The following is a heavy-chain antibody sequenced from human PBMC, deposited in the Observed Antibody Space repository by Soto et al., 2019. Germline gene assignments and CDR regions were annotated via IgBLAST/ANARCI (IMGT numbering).Heavy chain of an antibody. CDR3: ARVLRYFDGMDV. CDR2: IWYDGSNK. V-gene: IGHV3-33*01. D-gene: IGHD3-9*01. Sequence: GGSLRLSCAASGFTFSSYGMHWVRQAPGKGLEWVAVIWYDGSNKYYADSVKGRFTISRDNSKNTLYLQMNSLRAEDTAVYYCARVLRYFDGMDVWGQGTTVTVSS. J-gene: IGHJ6*02. CDR1: GFTFSSYG.